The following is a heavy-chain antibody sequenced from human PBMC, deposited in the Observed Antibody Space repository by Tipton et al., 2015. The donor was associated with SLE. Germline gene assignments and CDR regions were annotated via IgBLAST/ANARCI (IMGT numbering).Heavy chain of an antibody. CDR1: GGSVSPYF. Sequence: LRLSCSVSGGSVSPYFWSWIRQPPGKGLEWIGYMYYSGSTNFNPSLRSRVTLSVDTSKNQFSLQLRSVTAADTAVYYCARAGLATSYYYYMDVWGKGTTVTVSS. D-gene: IGHD5-12*01. J-gene: IGHJ6*03. V-gene: IGHV4-59*02. CDR2: MYYSGST. CDR3: ARAGLATSYYYYMDV.